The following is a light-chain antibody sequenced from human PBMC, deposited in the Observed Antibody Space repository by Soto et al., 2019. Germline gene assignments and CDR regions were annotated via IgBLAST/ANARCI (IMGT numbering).Light chain of an antibody. CDR2: EVS. CDR1: SSDVGGYNY. V-gene: IGLV2-14*01. CDR3: SSYTSINTWV. Sequence: QSALTQPASVSGSPGQLITISCTGTSSDVGGYNYVSWYQQHPGKAPKLMIYEVSNRPSGVSNRFSGSKSGNTASLTISGLQAEDEADYYCSSYTSINTWVFGGGTQLTVL. J-gene: IGLJ3*02.